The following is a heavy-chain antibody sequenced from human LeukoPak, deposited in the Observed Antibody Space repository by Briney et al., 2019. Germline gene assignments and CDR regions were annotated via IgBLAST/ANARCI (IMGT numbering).Heavy chain of an antibody. Sequence: ASVTVSCKASGYTFTSYDINWVRQAPGQGLEWMGWMNPNSGNTGYAQKFQGRVTMTRDTSISTAYMELSSLRSEDTAVYYCARLKFHGSGSTNWFDPWGQGTLVTVSS. CDR1: GYTFTSYD. D-gene: IGHD3-10*01. CDR2: MNPNSGNT. J-gene: IGHJ5*02. CDR3: ARLKFHGSGSTNWFDP. V-gene: IGHV1-8*01.